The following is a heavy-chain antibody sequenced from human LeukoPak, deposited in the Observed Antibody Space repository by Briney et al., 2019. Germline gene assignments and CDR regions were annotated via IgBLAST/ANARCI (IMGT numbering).Heavy chain of an antibody. Sequence: SETLSLTCAVYGGSFSGYYWSWIRQPPGKGLEWIGEINHSGSTNYNPSLKSRVTISVDTSKNQFSLKLSSVTAADTAVYYCARGGWYSGSLCRPYYMDVWGKGTTVTVSS. V-gene: IGHV4-34*01. J-gene: IGHJ6*03. CDR3: ARGGWYSGSLCRPYYMDV. CDR2: INHSGST. D-gene: IGHD1-26*01. CDR1: GGSFSGYY.